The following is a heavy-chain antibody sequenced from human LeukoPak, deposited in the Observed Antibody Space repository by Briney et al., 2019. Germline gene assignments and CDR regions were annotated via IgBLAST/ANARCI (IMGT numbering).Heavy chain of an antibody. J-gene: IGHJ6*02. CDR2: IYYSGST. D-gene: IGHD1-1*01. CDR3: ARDRGTTGGYGVDV. V-gene: IGHV4-59*01. CDR1: GGSISGYY. Sequence: SETLSLTCAVSGGSISGYYWSWIRQSPGKGLEWIGYIYYSGSTNYNPSLKSRVTISVDTSKNQFSLKMSAVTAADTAVYYCARDRGTTGGYGVDVWGQGTTVTVSS.